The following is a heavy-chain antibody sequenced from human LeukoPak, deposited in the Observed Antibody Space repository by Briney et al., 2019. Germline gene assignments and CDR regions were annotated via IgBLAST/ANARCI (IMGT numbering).Heavy chain of an antibody. CDR1: GGSISSSSYY. D-gene: IGHD3-3*01. CDR3: ARRANYDFWSGYYYYYYMDV. J-gene: IGHJ6*03. V-gene: IGHV4-39*01. Sequence: MTSETLSLTCTVSGGSISSSSYYWGWIRQPPGKGLEWIGSIYYSGSTYYNPSLKSRVTISVDTSKNQFSLKLSSVTAADTAVYYCARRANYDFWSGYYYYYYMDVWGKGTTVTVSS. CDR2: IYYSGST.